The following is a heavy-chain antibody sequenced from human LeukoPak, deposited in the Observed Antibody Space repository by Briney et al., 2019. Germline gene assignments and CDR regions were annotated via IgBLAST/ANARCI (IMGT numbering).Heavy chain of an antibody. J-gene: IGHJ4*02. CDR3: ARSTYFDY. CDR1: GFPFSSYW. V-gene: IGHV3-7*01. Sequence: GGSLRLSCAASGFPFSSYWMSWVRQAPGKGLEWVANIKQDGSEKYYVDSVKGRFTISRDNAKNSLYLQMNSLRAEDTAVYYCARSTYFDYWGQGTLVTVSS. CDR2: IKQDGSEK.